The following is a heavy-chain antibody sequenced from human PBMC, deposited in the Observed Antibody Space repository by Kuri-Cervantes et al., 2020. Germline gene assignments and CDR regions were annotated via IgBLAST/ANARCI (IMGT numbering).Heavy chain of an antibody. D-gene: IGHD3-10*02. CDR1: GGSISSGSYY. CDR3: ARCSGSYYVDYYYNLDV. J-gene: IGHJ6*02. Sequence: LRLSCTVSGGSISSGSYYWSWIRQPAGKGLEWIGRIYTSGSTNYNPSLKSRITISVDTSKNQFSLKLTSVTAADTAVYYCARCSGSYYVDYYYNLDVWGQGTTVTVSS. CDR2: IYTSGST. V-gene: IGHV4-61*02.